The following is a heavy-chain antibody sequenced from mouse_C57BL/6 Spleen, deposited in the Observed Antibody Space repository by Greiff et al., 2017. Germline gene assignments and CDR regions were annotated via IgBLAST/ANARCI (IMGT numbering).Heavy chain of an antibody. V-gene: IGHV8-5*01. J-gene: IGHJ3*01. CDR2: IWWNDDK. CDR1: GFSLSTSNMG. Sequence: VQLQQSGPGILQPSQTLSLTCSFSGFSLSTSNMGIGWLRQPSGKGLEWLAHIWWNDDKYYNPSLKSRLTISKDTSNIQVFLKITSVDTADTATCDCAQISGYAFAYWGQGTLVTVSA. D-gene: IGHD3-1*01. CDR3: AQISGYAFAY.